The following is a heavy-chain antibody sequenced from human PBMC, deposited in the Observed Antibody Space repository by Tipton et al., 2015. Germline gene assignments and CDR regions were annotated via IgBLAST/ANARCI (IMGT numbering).Heavy chain of an antibody. CDR3: AKDRIGHSGYDCFDY. CDR2: IYYDGSNK. Sequence: SLRLSCAASGSTFSSYGMHWVRQAPGKGLEWVAVIYYDGSNKYYADSVKGRFTISRDNSKNTLYVQMNSLRAEDTAVYYCAKDRIGHSGYDCFDYWGQGTLVTVSS. V-gene: IGHV3-30*18. D-gene: IGHD5-12*01. J-gene: IGHJ4*02. CDR1: GSTFSSYG.